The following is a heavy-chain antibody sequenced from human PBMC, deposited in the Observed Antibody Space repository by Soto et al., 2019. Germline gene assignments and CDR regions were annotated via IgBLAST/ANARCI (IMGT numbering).Heavy chain of an antibody. J-gene: IGHJ4*02. CDR2: IWYDGSNK. CDR3: ARGSRDYDNDY. V-gene: IGHV3-33*01. D-gene: IGHD4-17*01. CDR1: GLTFSSYG. Sequence: GGSLRLSCASSGLTFSSYGMHWVRQAPGKGLEWVAVIWYDGSNKYYADSVKGRFTISRDNSKNTLYLQMNSLRAEDTAVYYCARGSRDYDNDYWGQGTLVTVSS.